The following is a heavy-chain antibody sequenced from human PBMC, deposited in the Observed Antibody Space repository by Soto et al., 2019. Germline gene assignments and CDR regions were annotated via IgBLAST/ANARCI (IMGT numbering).Heavy chain of an antibody. J-gene: IGHJ5*01. V-gene: IGHV1-8*01. D-gene: IGHD6-13*01. Sequence: VKVSCKTSGYTFITYEITWVRQAPGQGLEWMGWMNPRSGNTGYAKKFQGRVAMTRDTSINTAYMELTNLTSEDTAVYYCARGDSFTSSWYWFDSWGQGSLVTVSS. CDR2: MNPRSGNT. CDR3: ARGDSFTSSWYWFDS. CDR1: GYTFITYE.